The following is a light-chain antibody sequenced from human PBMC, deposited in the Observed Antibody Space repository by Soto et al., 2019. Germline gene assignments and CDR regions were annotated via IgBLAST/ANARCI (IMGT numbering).Light chain of an antibody. CDR2: AS. J-gene: IGKJ3*01. CDR1: QSVSDMY. CDR3: QHYGTSAL. V-gene: IGKV3-20*01. Sequence: EIVLTQSPGTLSLSPGERATLSCRASQSVSDMYLAWYQQKPGQAPRLLIYASNRATGIPDRFSGSGSGTDFTLTISRLEPEDFAGYYCQHYGTSALFGPGTKVEI.